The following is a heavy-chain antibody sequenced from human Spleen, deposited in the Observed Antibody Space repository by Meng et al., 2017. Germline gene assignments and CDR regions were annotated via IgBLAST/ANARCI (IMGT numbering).Heavy chain of an antibody. Sequence: SCKPSGYTLSSYWMHWVRQAPGRGLVWVSRINSYGSDTSYADSVKGRFTISRDNARNTLYLQMNSLRVEDTAVYYCAKVGYFDSSNYYAYFQHWGQGTLVTVSS. J-gene: IGHJ1*01. D-gene: IGHD3-22*01. CDR2: INSYGSDT. CDR3: AKVGYFDSSNYYAYFQH. V-gene: IGHV3-74*01. CDR1: GYTLSSYW.